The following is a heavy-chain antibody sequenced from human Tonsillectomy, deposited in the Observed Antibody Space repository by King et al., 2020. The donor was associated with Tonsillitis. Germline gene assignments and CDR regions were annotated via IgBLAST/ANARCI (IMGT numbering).Heavy chain of an antibody. CDR1: GYTFTSYY. CDR2: INPSGGST. J-gene: IGHJ4*02. Sequence: VQLVQSGAEVKKPGASVKVSCKASGYTFTSYYMHWVRQAPGQGLEWMGIINPSGGSTSYAQKFQGRVTMTRDTSTSTVYMELSSLRSDDTAVYYCARVPSGASLRYFDWLLAYFDYWGQGTLVTVSS. D-gene: IGHD3-9*01. V-gene: IGHV1-46*03. CDR3: ARVPSGASLRYFDWLLAYFDY.